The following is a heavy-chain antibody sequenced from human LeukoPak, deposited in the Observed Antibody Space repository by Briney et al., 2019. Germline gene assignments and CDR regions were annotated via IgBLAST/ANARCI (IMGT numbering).Heavy chain of an antibody. J-gene: IGHJ4*02. CDR3: ARLYYYDSSGYWIDY. D-gene: IGHD3-22*01. CDR1: GGSISSGDYC. Sequence: PSETLSLTCTVSGGSISSGDYCWSWIRQPPGKGLEWIGYIYYSGSTYYNPSLKSRVTISVDTSKNQFSLKLSSVTAADTAVYYCARLYYYDSSGYWIDYWGQGTLVTVSS. V-gene: IGHV4-30-4*01. CDR2: IYYSGST.